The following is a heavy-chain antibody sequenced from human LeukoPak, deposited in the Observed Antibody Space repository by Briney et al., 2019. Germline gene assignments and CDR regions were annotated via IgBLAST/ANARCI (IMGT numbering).Heavy chain of an antibody. CDR3: ARDKLVYGSGSYYNELYYYMDV. J-gene: IGHJ6*03. D-gene: IGHD3-10*01. V-gene: IGHV4-38-2*01. Sequence: SETLSLTCVVFGYSISSGYYWGWILQPPGKGLEWIGSIYQSGSTYYNPSLKSRVTISVDTSKNQFSLKLSSVTAADTAVYYCARDKLVYGSGSYYNELYYYMDVWGKGTTVTVSS. CDR2: IYQSGST. CDR1: GYSISSGYY.